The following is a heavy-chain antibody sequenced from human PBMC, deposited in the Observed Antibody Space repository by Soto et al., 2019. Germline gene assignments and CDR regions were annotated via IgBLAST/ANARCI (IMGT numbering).Heavy chain of an antibody. CDR2: ISGSGGST. CDR3: AKAYSSGWYGGGGFDP. V-gene: IGHV3-23*01. D-gene: IGHD6-19*01. CDR1: GFTFSSYA. J-gene: IGHJ5*02. Sequence: EVQLLESGGGLVQPGGSLRLSCAASGFTFSSYAMSWVRQAPWKWLEWVSAISGSGGSTYYADSVKGRFTISRDNSKNTLYLQMNGLRAEDTAVYYCAKAYSSGWYGGGGFDPWGQGTLVTVSS.